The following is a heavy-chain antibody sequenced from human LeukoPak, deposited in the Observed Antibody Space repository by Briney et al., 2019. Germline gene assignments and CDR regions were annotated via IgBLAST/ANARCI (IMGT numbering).Heavy chain of an antibody. CDR1: GGSISSYY. V-gene: IGHV4-59*01. D-gene: IGHD6-19*01. J-gene: IGHJ4*02. CDR3: ARVSRAVADIFDY. Sequence: SETLSLTCTVSGGSISSYYWAWIRQPPGKGLEWIGYIYYSGTTNYSPSLKSRVTISVDTSKNQFSLKLSSVTAADTAVYYCARVSRAVADIFDYWGQGTLVTVSS. CDR2: IYYSGTT.